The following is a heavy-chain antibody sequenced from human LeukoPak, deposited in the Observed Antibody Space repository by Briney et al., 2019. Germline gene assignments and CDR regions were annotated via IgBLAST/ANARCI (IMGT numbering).Heavy chain of an antibody. V-gene: IGHV3-30*18. Sequence: GGSLRLSCAASGFTFSSYGMHWVRQAPGKGLEWVAVISYDGSNKYYADSVKGRFTISGDNSKNTLYLQMNSLRAEDTAVYYCAKGIQLWSVGDYWGQGTLVTVSS. D-gene: IGHD5-18*01. J-gene: IGHJ4*02. CDR3: AKGIQLWSVGDY. CDR1: GFTFSSYG. CDR2: ISYDGSNK.